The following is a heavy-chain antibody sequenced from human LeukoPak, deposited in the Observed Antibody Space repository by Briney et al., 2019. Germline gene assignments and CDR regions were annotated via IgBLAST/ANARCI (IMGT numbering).Heavy chain of an antibody. D-gene: IGHD4-17*01. CDR2: ISYIGST. Sequence: SETLSLTCTVSGGSISSGGYYWSWIRQPPGKGLEWIGYISYIGSTNYNPSLKSRVTISIDTSKNQFSLKLSSVTAADTAVYYCARDLVTVTKGFDIWGQGTMVSVSS. CDR3: ARDLVTVTKGFDI. J-gene: IGHJ3*02. CDR1: GGSISSGGYY. V-gene: IGHV4-61*08.